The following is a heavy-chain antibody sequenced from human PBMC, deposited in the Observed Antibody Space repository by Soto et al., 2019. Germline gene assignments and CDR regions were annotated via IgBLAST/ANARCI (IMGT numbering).Heavy chain of an antibody. D-gene: IGHD2-15*01. CDR3: VKDAGYCSGYNCSYYFDY. Sequence: EVQLVESGGGLVQPGRSLRLSCAASGFTFDDYAMHWVRQVPGKGLEWVSGISWNSDSEAYADSVKGRFTVSRDNAKNSLYLQMNSLRPEDTALYYCVKDAGYCSGYNCSYYFDYWGQGTLVTVSS. CDR2: ISWNSDSE. J-gene: IGHJ4*02. CDR1: GFTFDDYA. V-gene: IGHV3-9*01.